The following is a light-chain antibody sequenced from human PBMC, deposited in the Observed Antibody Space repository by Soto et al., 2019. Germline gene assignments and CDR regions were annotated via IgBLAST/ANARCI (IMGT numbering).Light chain of an antibody. CDR1: QGISSN. Sequence: EIVMTQSPATLSVSPGERATLSCRAGQGISSNLAWYQHKPGQTPTLLIYDASTRATGIPARFSGSRSGTEFTLTISSLQSEDFAVYYCQHYNNWPFTFGKGTKVEIK. V-gene: IGKV3-15*01. J-gene: IGKJ4*01. CDR3: QHYNNWPFT. CDR2: DAS.